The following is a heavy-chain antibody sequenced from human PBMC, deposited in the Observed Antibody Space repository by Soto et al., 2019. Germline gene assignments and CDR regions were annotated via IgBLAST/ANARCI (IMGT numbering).Heavy chain of an antibody. V-gene: IGHV1-18*04. D-gene: IGHD6-6*01. CDR1: GYTFTNYD. J-gene: IGHJ3*02. CDR2: ISTSTGNT. CDR3: ARGEGMAARHDGYDI. Sequence: QVRLVQSGTEVKKPGASVKVSCKASGYTFTNYDVTWVRQAPGQGLEWMGWISTSTGNTNYAQKLQGRVTMTTDTSASTAYMELRSLRSDDTAVYYCARGEGMAARHDGYDIWGQGRMVTDSS.